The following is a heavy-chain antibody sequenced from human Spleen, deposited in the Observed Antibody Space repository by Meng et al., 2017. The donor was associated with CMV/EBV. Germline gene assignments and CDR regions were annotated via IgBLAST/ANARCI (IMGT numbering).Heavy chain of an antibody. CDR3: ARLAPYQLLKGGGWFDP. V-gene: IGHV4-39*07. D-gene: IGHD2-2*01. J-gene: IGHJ5*02. Sequence: SETLSLTCAVYGVSLSSSSYYWGWIRQPPGKGLEWIGNIYYAGSTYYNPSLMSRVTISIDLSKNQFSLKLSSVTAADTAVYYCARLAPYQLLKGGGWFDPWGQGTLVTVSS. CDR2: IYYAGST. CDR1: GVSLSSSSYY.